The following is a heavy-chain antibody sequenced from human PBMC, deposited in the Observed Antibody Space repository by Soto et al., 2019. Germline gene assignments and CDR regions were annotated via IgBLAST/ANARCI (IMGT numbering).Heavy chain of an antibody. D-gene: IGHD3-10*01. CDR2: IYYSGST. J-gene: IGHJ4*02. V-gene: IGHV4-30-4*01. CDR3: ASRKSSPYFDY. CDR1: GGSISSGDYY. Sequence: SXTLSLTCTVSGGSISSGDYYWSWIRQPPGKGLEWIGNIYYSGSTYYNPSLKSRVTISVDTSKKQFPLKLSSVTAADTAVYYCASRKSSPYFDYWGQGTLVTVS.